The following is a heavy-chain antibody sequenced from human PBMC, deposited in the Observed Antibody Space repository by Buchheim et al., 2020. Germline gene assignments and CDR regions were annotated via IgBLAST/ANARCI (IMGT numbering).Heavy chain of an antibody. V-gene: IGHV3-74*01. CDR2: VNSDGSNA. CDR3: TRGTPNHSAYDY. D-gene: IGHD5-12*01. Sequence: EVQLVESGGGLLQPGGSLRLSCAASGFTFSNYWMHWVRQAPGKGLAWVSRVNSDGSNAVYADSVKGRFTISRDNARNTLSLQMTGLRDDDSAVYYCTRGTPNHSAYDYWGQGT. CDR1: GFTFSNYW. J-gene: IGHJ4*02.